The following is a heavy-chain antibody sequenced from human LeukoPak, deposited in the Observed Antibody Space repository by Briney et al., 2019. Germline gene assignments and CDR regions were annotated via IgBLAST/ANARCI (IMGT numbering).Heavy chain of an antibody. V-gene: IGHV3-23*01. J-gene: IGHJ4*02. D-gene: IGHD2/OR15-2a*01. CDR1: GFTFSDVW. CDR2: ISGSGATT. Sequence: GGSLRLSCSASGFTFSDVWMSWVRQAPGKGLEWVSVISGSGATTYYADSVKGRFTISRVNSKNTLYLQMNSLRAGDTAVYYCAKAHFRHDYWGQGTLVTVSS. CDR3: AKAHFRHDY.